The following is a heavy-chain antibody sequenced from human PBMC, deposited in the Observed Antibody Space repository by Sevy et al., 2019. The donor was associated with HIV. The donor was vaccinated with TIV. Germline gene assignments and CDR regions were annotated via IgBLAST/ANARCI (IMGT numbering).Heavy chain of an antibody. CDR3: ARDRAYRGYSGYAYYFDY. Sequence: ASVKVSCKASGGTFSSYAISWVRQAPGQWLEWMGGIIPIFGTANYAQKFQGRVTITADESTSTAYMELSSLRSEDTAVYYCARDRAYRGYSGYAYYFDYWGQGTLVTVSS. CDR2: IIPIFGTA. V-gene: IGHV1-69*13. D-gene: IGHD5-12*01. J-gene: IGHJ4*02. CDR1: GGTFSSYA.